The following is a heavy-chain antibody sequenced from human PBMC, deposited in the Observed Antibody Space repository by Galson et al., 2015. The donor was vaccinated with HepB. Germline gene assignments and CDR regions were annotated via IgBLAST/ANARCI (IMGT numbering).Heavy chain of an antibody. J-gene: IGHJ6*03. V-gene: IGHV3-33*01. D-gene: IGHD2-2*01. Sequence: SLRLSCAASGFTFSTYGMHWVRQAPGKGLEWVAVIWYDGKIKYYVDSVKGRFTISRDNSKNTLYLQMTSLRAEDTAVYYCARELQLPEGYYYYYMDVWGKGTTVTVSS. CDR3: ARELQLPEGYYYYYMDV. CDR2: IWYDGKIK. CDR1: GFTFSTYG.